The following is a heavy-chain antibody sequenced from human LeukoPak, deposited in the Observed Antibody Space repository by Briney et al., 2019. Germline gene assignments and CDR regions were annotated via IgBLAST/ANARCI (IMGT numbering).Heavy chain of an antibody. CDR1: GGSISSSSYY. Sequence: SETLSLTCTVSGGSISSSSYYWGWIRQPPGKGLEWIGSIYYSGSTYYNPSLKSRVTISVDTSKNQFSLKLSSVTAADTAVYYCARHDPKSYYYDSSGPFDYWGQGTLVTVSS. CDR2: IYYSGST. J-gene: IGHJ4*02. V-gene: IGHV4-39*01. CDR3: ARHDPKSYYYDSSGPFDY. D-gene: IGHD3-22*01.